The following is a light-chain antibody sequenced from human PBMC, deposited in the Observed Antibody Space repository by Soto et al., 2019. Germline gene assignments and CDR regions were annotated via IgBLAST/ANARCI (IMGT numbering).Light chain of an antibody. Sequence: IVLTQSPATLSLSPGEKATLSCRASQTIGSYLAWYQHKPGQAPRLLIFDASHRASGVPPRFSGSGSGTDFTLTISSLEPEDVADYYCQQRSDWHQYTFGQGTKLEIK. V-gene: IGKV3-11*01. CDR2: DAS. CDR3: QQRSDWHQYT. CDR1: QTIGSY. J-gene: IGKJ2*01.